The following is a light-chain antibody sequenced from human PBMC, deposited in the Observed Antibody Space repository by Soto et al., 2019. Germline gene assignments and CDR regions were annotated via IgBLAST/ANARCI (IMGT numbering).Light chain of an antibody. CDR2: RNN. Sequence: QSVLTQPPSVSGAPGQRVSISCTGSTSNIGAPYDVHWYQHLPGTAPKLLIYRNNQRPSGVPDRFSASKSGTSASLAISGLRSEDDADYYCAAWDDSLVVFGGGTKVTVL. V-gene: IGLV1-47*01. J-gene: IGLJ2*01. CDR1: TSNIGAPYD. CDR3: AAWDDSLVV.